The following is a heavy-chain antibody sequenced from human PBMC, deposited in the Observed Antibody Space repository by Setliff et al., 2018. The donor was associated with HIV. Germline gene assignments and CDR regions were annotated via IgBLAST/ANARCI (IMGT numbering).Heavy chain of an antibody. CDR3: AREDSSYHYFDS. D-gene: IGHD3-22*01. CDR1: GGSISSSSYY. Sequence: SETLSLTCTVSGGSISSSSYYWGWIRQPPGKGLEWIGSIYYSGSANYNPSLTSPVTISVDTSKNQFSLKLRSVTAADTAVYWCAREDSSYHYFDSWGQGMLVTVSS. V-gene: IGHV4-39*02. J-gene: IGHJ4*02. CDR2: IYYSGSA.